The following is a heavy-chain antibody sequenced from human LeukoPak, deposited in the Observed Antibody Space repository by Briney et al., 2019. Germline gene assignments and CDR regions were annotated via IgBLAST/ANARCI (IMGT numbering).Heavy chain of an antibody. Sequence: SETLSLTCTVSGGSISSSSYYWSWIRQPAGKGLEWIGRIYTSGSTNYNPSLKSRVTISVDTSKNQFSPKLSSVTAADTAVYYCARDGSASVDTAMVLYYYYMDVWGKGTTVTVSS. CDR1: GGSISSSSYY. V-gene: IGHV4-61*02. CDR3: ARDGSASVDTAMVLYYYYMDV. CDR2: IYTSGST. J-gene: IGHJ6*03. D-gene: IGHD5-18*01.